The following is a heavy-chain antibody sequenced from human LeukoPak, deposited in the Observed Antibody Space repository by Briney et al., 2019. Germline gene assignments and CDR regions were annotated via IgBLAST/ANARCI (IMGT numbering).Heavy chain of an antibody. CDR3: ARDGPGSGKEYFQH. Sequence: GASVKASCKASVCTFTSYGISWVRQAPGQGLEWMGWISAYSGNTNYAQKLQGRVTMTTDTSTSTAYMELRSLRSDDTAVYYCARDGPGSGKEYFQHWGQGTLVTVSS. CDR1: VCTFTSYG. V-gene: IGHV1-18*01. D-gene: IGHD3-10*01. CDR2: ISAYSGNT. J-gene: IGHJ1*01.